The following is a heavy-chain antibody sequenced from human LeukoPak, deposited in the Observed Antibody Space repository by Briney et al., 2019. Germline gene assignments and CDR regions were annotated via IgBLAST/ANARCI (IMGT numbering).Heavy chain of an antibody. J-gene: IGHJ4*02. D-gene: IGHD5-24*01. CDR2: ILYDGSNK. CDR3: AKDDGYSPH. V-gene: IGHV3-30*18. Sequence: PGRSLRLSCAASGFTFSSYVMHWVRQAPGKGLEWVAVILYDGSNKYYGDSVKGRFTISRDNSKNTLYLQMNSLRAEDTAVYYCAKDDGYSPHWGQGTLVTVSS. CDR1: GFTFSSYV.